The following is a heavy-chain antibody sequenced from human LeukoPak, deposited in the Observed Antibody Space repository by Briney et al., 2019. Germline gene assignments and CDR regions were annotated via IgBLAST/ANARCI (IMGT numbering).Heavy chain of an antibody. J-gene: IGHJ4*02. CDR2: ISVRSNYI. CDR1: GYTFSSYS. V-gene: IGHV3-21*01. Sequence: GGSLRLSCLASGYTFSSYSINWVRQAPGKGLEWVSSISVRSNYIYYADSVRGRFRISRDDARDSLFLEMNSLRAEDTAVYYCVRLRRNSDTSGFYYYYDFWGQGTLVTVSS. D-gene: IGHD3-22*01. CDR3: VRLRRNSDTSGFYYYYDF.